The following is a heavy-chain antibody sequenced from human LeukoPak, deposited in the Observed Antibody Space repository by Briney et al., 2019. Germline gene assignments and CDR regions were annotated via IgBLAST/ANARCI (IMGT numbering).Heavy chain of an antibody. J-gene: IGHJ5*02. D-gene: IGHD6-19*01. CDR2: INHSGST. CDR3: ARGVGSGWYTPPYNWFDP. Sequence: SETLSLTCAVYGGSFSGYYWSWLRQPPGKGLEWIGEINHSGSTNYNPSLKSRVTISVDTSKNQFSLKLSSVTAADTAVYYCARGVGSGWYTPPYNWFDPWGQGTLATVSS. V-gene: IGHV4-34*01. CDR1: GGSFSGYY.